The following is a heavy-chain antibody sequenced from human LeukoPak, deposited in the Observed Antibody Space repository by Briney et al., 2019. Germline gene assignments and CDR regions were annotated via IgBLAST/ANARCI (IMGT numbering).Heavy chain of an antibody. CDR1: GYSFTSYG. D-gene: IGHD1-26*01. Sequence: GASLKISCKGSGYSFTSYGIGWVRQLPGKGLEWMGIIYPGDSDTRYSPSFQGQVTISADKTISTAYLQWSSLKASDTAMYYCATKRSIVGATDYYYVDVWGKGTTVTVSS. CDR3: ATKRSIVGATDYYYVDV. CDR2: IYPGDSDT. J-gene: IGHJ6*03. V-gene: IGHV5-51*01.